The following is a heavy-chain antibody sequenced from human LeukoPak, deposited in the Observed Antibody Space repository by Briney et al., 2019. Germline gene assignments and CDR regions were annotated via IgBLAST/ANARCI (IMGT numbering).Heavy chain of an antibody. D-gene: IGHD1-26*01. CDR1: AYSISTDSY. Sequence: SETLSLTCAVSAYSISTDSYWGWIRQPPGKGLEWIGTISHSGTTYYNPSLKSRVTISVDTSKNQFSLKLSSVTAADTAVYYCARHAIVGATTGAFDIWGQGTMVTVSS. CDR3: ARHAIVGATTGAFDI. V-gene: IGHV4-38-2*01. J-gene: IGHJ3*02. CDR2: ISHSGTT.